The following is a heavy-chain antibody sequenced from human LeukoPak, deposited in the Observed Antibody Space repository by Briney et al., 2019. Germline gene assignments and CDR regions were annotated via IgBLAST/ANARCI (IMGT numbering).Heavy chain of an antibody. CDR1: GYSFGDYA. Sequence: ASVKVSCKASGYSFGDYAIHWVRQAPGQRLEWMGWINAGNGKTKYSQNFQARVTITRDRSASTAYMELSGLRSEDTSVYYCARGRWTATETTYYLDYWGQGTLVTVSS. D-gene: IGHD4-17*01. CDR2: INAGNGKT. J-gene: IGHJ4*02. CDR3: ARGRWTATETTYYLDY. V-gene: IGHV1-3*01.